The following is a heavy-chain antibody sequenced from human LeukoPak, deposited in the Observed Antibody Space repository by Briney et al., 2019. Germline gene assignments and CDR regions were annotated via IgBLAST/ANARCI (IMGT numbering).Heavy chain of an antibody. D-gene: IGHD6-19*01. CDR1: GGTFISYA. CDR3: ARVDGAVAGRVIDY. J-gene: IGHJ4*02. Sequence: ASVKVSCKASGGTFISYAISWVRQAPGQGLEWMGWISAYNGNTNYAQKLQGRVTMTTDTSTSTAYMELRSLRSDDTAVYYCARVDGAVAGRVIDYWGQGTLVTVSS. V-gene: IGHV1-18*01. CDR2: ISAYNGNT.